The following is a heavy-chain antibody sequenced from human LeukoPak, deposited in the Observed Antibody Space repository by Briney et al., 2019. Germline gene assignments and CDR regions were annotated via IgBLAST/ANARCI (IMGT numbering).Heavy chain of an antibody. CDR1: GFTVSSNY. CDR2: ISSSGSTQ. D-gene: IGHD6-19*01. CDR3: ARQTGYSDGWYSDY. V-gene: IGHV3-11*01. J-gene: IGHJ4*02. Sequence: GGSLRLSCAASGFTVSSNYMSWIRQAPGKGLEWVAYISSSGSTQYYADSVRGRFTISRDNTKNSLYLQMNTLRAEDTAVYYCARQTGYSDGWYSDYWGQGTLVTVSS.